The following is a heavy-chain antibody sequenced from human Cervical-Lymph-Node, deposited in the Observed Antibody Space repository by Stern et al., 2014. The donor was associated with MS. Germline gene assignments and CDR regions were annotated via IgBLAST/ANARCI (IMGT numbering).Heavy chain of an antibody. CDR2: LCSSGNYT. Sequence: EVQLVESGGGLVKPGGSLRLSCAASGFTFSSHSMNWVRQAPGKGLDGVSSLCSSGNYTYYADSVNGRFTVSSDNTKDPLFLQLNSQIAEVTDGYYCVRDRSITIFGVLIHDWYIDLWGRGTLVTVSS. D-gene: IGHD3-3*01. J-gene: IGHJ2*01. CDR3: VRDRSITIFGVLIHDWYIDL. CDR1: GFTFSSHS. V-gene: IGHV3-21*01.